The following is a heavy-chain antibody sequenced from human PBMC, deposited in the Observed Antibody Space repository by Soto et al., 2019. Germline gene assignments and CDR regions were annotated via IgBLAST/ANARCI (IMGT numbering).Heavy chain of an antibody. Sequence: QVQLVESGGGVVQPGRSLRLSCAASGFTFSSYGMHWVRQAPGKGLEWVAVIWYDGSNKYYADSVKGRFTISRDNSKSTLYLQMNSLSAEDTAVYYCARDYIVATTGYYGMDVWGQGTTVTVSS. V-gene: IGHV3-33*01. CDR2: IWYDGSNK. CDR3: ARDYIVATTGYYGMDV. CDR1: GFTFSSYG. D-gene: IGHD5-12*01. J-gene: IGHJ6*02.